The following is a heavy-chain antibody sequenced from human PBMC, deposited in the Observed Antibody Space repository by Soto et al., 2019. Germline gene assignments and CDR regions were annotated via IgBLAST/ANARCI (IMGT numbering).Heavy chain of an antibody. J-gene: IGHJ5*02. CDR1: GFSLTATGVG. Sequence: SGPTLVNPTQTLTLTCTFSGFSLTATGVGVGWIRQPPGKALEWLALIYWDHDERYNPSLKSRLTITKDTSRNQVVLTMTNMDHVDTATYYCAHRGWFAEGHPNWFDPWGKGALVTVSS. CDR3: AHRGWFAEGHPNWFDP. CDR2: IYWDHDE. D-gene: IGHD3-10*01. V-gene: IGHV2-5*02.